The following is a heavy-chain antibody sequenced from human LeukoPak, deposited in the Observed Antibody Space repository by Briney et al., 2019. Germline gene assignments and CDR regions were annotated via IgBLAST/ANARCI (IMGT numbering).Heavy chain of an antibody. V-gene: IGHV1-69*13. Sequence: ASVKVSCKASGGTFISYAISWVRQAPGQGLEWMGGIIPIFGTANYAQKFQGRVTITADESTSTAYMELSSLRSEDTAVYYCARDIYDILTGYYKDWGQGTLVTVSS. D-gene: IGHD3-9*01. J-gene: IGHJ4*02. CDR1: GGTFISYA. CDR2: IIPIFGTA. CDR3: ARDIYDILTGYYKD.